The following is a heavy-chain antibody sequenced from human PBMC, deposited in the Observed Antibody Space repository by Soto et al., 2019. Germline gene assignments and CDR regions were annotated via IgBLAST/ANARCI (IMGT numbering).Heavy chain of an antibody. Sequence: GGSLRLSCAATGFIFDTYGMHWVRQAPGKGLEWIAVISYDGIKKNYADSVKGRFTISRDNSKNTLFLQMNSLRSDDTAVYFCAKDQSGYTYATVHYWGQGTLVTVSS. CDR3: AKDQSGYTYATVHY. J-gene: IGHJ4*02. CDR1: GFIFDTYG. V-gene: IGHV3-30*18. CDR2: ISYDGIKK. D-gene: IGHD5-18*01.